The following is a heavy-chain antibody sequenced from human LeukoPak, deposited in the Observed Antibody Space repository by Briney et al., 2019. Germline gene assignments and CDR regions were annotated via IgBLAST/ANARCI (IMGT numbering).Heavy chain of an antibody. J-gene: IGHJ4*02. V-gene: IGHV3-23*01. CDR3: AKDRVNAYYYDSSGYYDY. D-gene: IGHD3-22*01. Sequence: GGSLRLSCAASGFTFSSYAMSWVPQAPGKGLEWVSAISGSGGSTYYADSVKGRFTISRDNSKNTLYLQMNSLRAEDTAVYYCAKDRVNAYYYDSSGYYDYWGQGTLVTVSS. CDR2: ISGSGGST. CDR1: GFTFSSYA.